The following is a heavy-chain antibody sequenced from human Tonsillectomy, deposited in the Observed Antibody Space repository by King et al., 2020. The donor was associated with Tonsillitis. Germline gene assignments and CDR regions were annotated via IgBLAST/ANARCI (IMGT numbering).Heavy chain of an antibody. J-gene: IGHJ4*02. CDR1: GFTFDDYG. CDR2: INWNGGST. Sequence: VQLVESGGGVVRPGGSLRLSCAASGFTFDDYGMSWVRQAPGKGLEWVSGINWNGGSTSYADSVKGRFTISRDNAKNSLYLQMNNLRAEDTALYYCAGVFLSTWLFAGLDCWGQGALVTVSS. D-gene: IGHD6-13*01. CDR3: AGVFLSTWLFAGLDC. V-gene: IGHV3-20*04.